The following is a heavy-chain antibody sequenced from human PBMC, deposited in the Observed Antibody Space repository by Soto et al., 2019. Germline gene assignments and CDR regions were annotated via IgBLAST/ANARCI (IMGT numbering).Heavy chain of an antibody. CDR1: GGSISSYY. J-gene: IGHJ5*02. Sequence: LSLTCTVSGGSISSYYWSWIRQPPGKGLEWIGYIYYSGSTNYNPSLKSRVTISVDTSKNQFSLKLSSVTAADTAVYYCARGKAAYWFDPWGQGTLVTVSS. CDR2: IYYSGST. D-gene: IGHD6-13*01. CDR3: ARGKAAYWFDP. V-gene: IGHV4-59*01.